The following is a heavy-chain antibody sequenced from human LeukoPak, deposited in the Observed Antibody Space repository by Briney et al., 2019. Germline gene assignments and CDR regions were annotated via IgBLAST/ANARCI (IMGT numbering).Heavy chain of an antibody. CDR3: ARGPSGYHNT. D-gene: IGHD5-12*01. J-gene: IGHJ4*02. CDR2: IAYDGSNK. V-gene: IGHV3-30*03. Sequence: PGGSLRLSCAASGFTFSKFGMHWVRQAPGKGLEWVGVIAYDGSNKYYTESVKGRFTISRDNANNTLYLQLNSLRADDTAVYYCARGPSGYHNTGGQGTLVTVSS. CDR1: GFTFSKFG.